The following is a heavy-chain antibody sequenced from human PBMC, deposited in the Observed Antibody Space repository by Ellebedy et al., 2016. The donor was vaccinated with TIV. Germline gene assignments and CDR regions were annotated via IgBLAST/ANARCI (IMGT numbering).Heavy chain of an antibody. CDR2: INHSGST. V-gene: IGHV4-34*01. CDR1: GGSFSGYY. CDR3: ARGRVYCSGGSCYPLFDY. Sequence: MPSETLSLTCAVYGGSFSGYYWSWVRQPPGKGLAWIGEINHSGSTNYNPSLKSRVTISVDTSKNQFSLKLSSVTAADTAVYYCARGRVYCSGGSCYPLFDYWGQGTLVTVSS. D-gene: IGHD2-15*01. J-gene: IGHJ4*02.